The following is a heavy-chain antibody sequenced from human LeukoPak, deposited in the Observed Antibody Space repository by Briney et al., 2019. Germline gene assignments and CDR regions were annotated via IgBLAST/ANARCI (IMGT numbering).Heavy chain of an antibody. V-gene: IGHV4-59*01. CDR3: ARTSEGYCSGGSCWDFYYYMDV. Sequence: SETLSLTCTVSGGSISSYYWSWIRQPPGKGVEWIGYIYYSGSTNYNPSLKSRVTISVDTSKNQFSLKLSSVTAADTAVYYCARTSEGYCSGGSCWDFYYYMDVWGKGTTVTVSS. CDR2: IYYSGST. CDR1: GGSISSYY. D-gene: IGHD2-15*01. J-gene: IGHJ6*03.